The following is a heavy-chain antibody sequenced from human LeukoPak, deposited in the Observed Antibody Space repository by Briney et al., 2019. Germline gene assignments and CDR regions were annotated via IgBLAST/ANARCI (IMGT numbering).Heavy chain of an antibody. D-gene: IGHD1-26*01. CDR3: ARESGSYHYFDY. J-gene: IGHJ4*02. CDR2: IYYSVRT. CDR1: GCSISSYY. Sequence: SETLSLTCTVSGCSISSYYWSWIRQPPGKGLEWIGYIYYSVRTNYNPSLKSRVSISLDTSKNQFSLKLSSVTAADTAVYYCARESGSYHYFDYWGQGTLVTVSS. V-gene: IGHV4-59*01.